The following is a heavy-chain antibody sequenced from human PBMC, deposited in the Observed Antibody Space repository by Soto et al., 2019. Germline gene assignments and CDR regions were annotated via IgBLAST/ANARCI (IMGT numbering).Heavy chain of an antibody. D-gene: IGHD3-22*01. CDR1: GGSISSYY. V-gene: IGHV4-59*08. Sequence: SETLSLTCTVSGGSISSYYWSWIRQPPGKGLECIGYIYYSGSTNYNPSLKSRVTIFVDTSKNQFSLKLTSVTAADTALYYCARDYFDSSDYTTNWFDPWGQGTLVTVSS. CDR2: IYYSGST. J-gene: IGHJ5*02. CDR3: ARDYFDSSDYTTNWFDP.